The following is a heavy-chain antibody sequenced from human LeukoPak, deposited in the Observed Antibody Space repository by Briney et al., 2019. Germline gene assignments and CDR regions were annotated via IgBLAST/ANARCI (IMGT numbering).Heavy chain of an antibody. CDR2: INPNSGDT. Sequence: GASVKVSCKASGYTFTDYYMHWVRQAPGQGLEWMGWINPNSGDTNYAQKFQGRVTMTRDTSISTAYMELSRLKSDDTAVYYCARPDSSSWYLITTWGQGTLVTVSS. V-gene: IGHV1-2*02. J-gene: IGHJ5*02. CDR3: ARPDSSSWYLITT. CDR1: GYTFTDYY. D-gene: IGHD6-13*01.